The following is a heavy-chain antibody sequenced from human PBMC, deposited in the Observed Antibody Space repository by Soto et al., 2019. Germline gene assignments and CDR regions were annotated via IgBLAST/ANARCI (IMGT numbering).Heavy chain of an antibody. D-gene: IGHD1-7*01. CDR2: ISSYDST. CDR1: DFSVSNKF. J-gene: IGHJ4*02. Sequence: DVHLVESGGGLIQPGGSLRRSCAAFDFSVSNKFMTWVRQAPGKGLEWIAVISSYDSTHYADSVTGRFTISRDSSENTVFLQMTSLRAEDTAIYYCATGPQRNSIHFYWGQGTIVTVSS. CDR3: ATGPQRNSIHFY. V-gene: IGHV3-53*01.